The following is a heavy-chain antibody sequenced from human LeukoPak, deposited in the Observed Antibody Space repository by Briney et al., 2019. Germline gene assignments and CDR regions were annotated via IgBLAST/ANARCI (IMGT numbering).Heavy chain of an antibody. V-gene: IGHV4-4*07. D-gene: IGHD2-2*01. CDR2: IYTSGST. CDR1: GGSISSYY. CDR3: ARVDKGYVNYYNMDV. J-gene: IGHJ6*03. Sequence: SETLSLTCTVSGGSISSYYWSWIRQPAGKGLEWIGRIYTSGSTNYNPSLKSRVTMSVDTSKNQFSLKLSSVTAADTAVYYCARVDKGYVNYYNMDVWGKGTTVTVSS.